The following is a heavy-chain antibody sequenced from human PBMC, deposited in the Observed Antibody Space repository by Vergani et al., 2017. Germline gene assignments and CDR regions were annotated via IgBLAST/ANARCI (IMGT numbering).Heavy chain of an antibody. J-gene: IGHJ3*02. CDR2: IKQDGSEK. Sequence: EVQLVESGGGLVQPGGSLRLSCAASGFTFSSYWMSWVRQAPGKGLEWVANIKQDGSEKYYVDSVKGRFTISRDNAKNSLYLQMNSLRAGDTAVYYCARVMWGGAFGIWGQGTMVTVSS. V-gene: IGHV3-7*01. D-gene: IGHD3-10*01. CDR3: ARVMWGGAFGI. CDR1: GFTFSSYW.